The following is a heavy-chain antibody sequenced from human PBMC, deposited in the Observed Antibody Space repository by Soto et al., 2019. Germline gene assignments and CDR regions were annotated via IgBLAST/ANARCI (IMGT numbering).Heavy chain of an antibody. CDR2: ISGSGGST. CDR3: AKYKADEGGAPYYYYYYYMDV. D-gene: IGHD1-20*01. V-gene: IGHV3-23*01. Sequence: GGSLRLSCSASGFTFSSYAMSWVRQAPGKGLEWVSAISGSGGSTYYADSVKGRFTISRDNSKNTLYLQMNSLRAEDTAVYYCAKYKADEGGAPYYYYYYYMDVWGKGTTVTVSS. CDR1: GFTFSSYA. J-gene: IGHJ6*03.